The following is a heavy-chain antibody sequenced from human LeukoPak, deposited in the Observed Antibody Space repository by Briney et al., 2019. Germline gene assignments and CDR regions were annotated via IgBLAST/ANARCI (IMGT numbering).Heavy chain of an antibody. J-gene: IGHJ6*02. V-gene: IGHV4-34*01. CDR2: INHSGST. CDR3: ARGYDFWSGYPYYYYGMDV. Sequence: PSETLSLTCAVYGGSFSGYYWSWIRQPPGKGLEWIGEINHSGSTNYNPSLKSRVTISVDTSKNQFSLKLSSVTAADTAVYYYARGYDFWSGYPYYYYGMDVWGQGTTVTVSS. CDR1: GGSFSGYY. D-gene: IGHD3-3*01.